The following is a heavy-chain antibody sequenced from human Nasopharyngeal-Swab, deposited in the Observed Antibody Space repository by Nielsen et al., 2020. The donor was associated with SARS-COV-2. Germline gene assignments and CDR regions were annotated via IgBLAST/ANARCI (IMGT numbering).Heavy chain of an antibody. V-gene: IGHV3-21*01. CDR3: ARPSTDFWSGNGAFDI. J-gene: IGHJ3*02. D-gene: IGHD3-3*01. Sequence: WIRQPPGKGLEWVSSISSSSSYIYYADSVKGRFTISRDNAKNSPYLQMNSLRAEDTAVYYCARPSTDFWSGNGAFDIWGQGTMVTVSS. CDR2: ISSSSSYI.